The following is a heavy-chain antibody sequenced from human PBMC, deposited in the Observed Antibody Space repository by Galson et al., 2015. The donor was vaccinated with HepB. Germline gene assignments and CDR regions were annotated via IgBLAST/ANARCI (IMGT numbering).Heavy chain of an antibody. CDR1: GYTFTSYG. J-gene: IGHJ6*03. Sequence: SVKVSCTASGYTFTSYGISWVRQAPGQGLEWMGWISAYNGNTNYAQKLQGRVTMTTDTSTSTAYMELRGLRSDDTAVYYCAREAKDYYYYMDVWGKGTTVTVSS. CDR3: AREAKDYYYYMDV. CDR2: ISAYNGNT. V-gene: IGHV1-18*01.